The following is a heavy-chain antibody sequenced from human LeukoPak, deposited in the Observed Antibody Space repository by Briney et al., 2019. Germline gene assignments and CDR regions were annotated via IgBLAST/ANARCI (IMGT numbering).Heavy chain of an antibody. V-gene: IGHV4-59*01. CDR1: GGSLRCYF. D-gene: IGHD3-3*01. CDR3: ARVSYYDVWRARGGMDV. CDR2: IYYSGRT. J-gene: IGHJ6*02. Sequence: SETLSLTCTVSGGSLRCYFWSWLRQPPGKGLEWFGYIYYSGRTNYNPSLKSRVTISVDTSKNQLSLKLSSVTAADTAVYYCARVSYYDVWRARGGMDVWGQGTTVSVSS.